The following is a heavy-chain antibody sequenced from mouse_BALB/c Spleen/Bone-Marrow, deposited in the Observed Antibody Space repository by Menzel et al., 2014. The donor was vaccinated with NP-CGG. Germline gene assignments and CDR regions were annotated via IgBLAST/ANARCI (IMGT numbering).Heavy chain of an antibody. D-gene: IGHD1-1*01. V-gene: IGHV14-3*02. Sequence: EVQLQESGAELVKPGASVKLSCTASGFNIKDTYMHWVKQRPEQGLEWIGRIDPANGNTKYDPKFQGKATITADTSSNTAYLQPSSLTSEDTAVYYCVSYYYGNYFDSWGQGTTLTVSS. CDR2: IDPANGNT. J-gene: IGHJ2*01. CDR1: GFNIKDTY. CDR3: VSYYYGNYFDS.